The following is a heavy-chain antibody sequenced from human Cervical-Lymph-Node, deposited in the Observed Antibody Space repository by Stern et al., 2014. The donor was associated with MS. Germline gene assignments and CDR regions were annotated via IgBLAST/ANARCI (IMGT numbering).Heavy chain of an antibody. CDR2: IYYNGIT. J-gene: IGHJ4*02. Sequence: VQLVESGQGLVRPSETLSLTCTVSGGFMSSYYWSWIRQSPGKELEWIGYIYYNGITNYNPSLKSRVSISLDTSKNQFSLNLSSVTAADTAVYYCARGARIDFWGQGTLVTVSS. V-gene: IGHV4-59*13. CDR3: ARGARIDF. CDR1: GGFMSSYY.